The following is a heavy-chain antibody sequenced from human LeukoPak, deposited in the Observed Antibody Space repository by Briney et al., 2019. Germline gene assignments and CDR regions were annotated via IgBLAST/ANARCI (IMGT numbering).Heavy chain of an antibody. V-gene: IGHV1-69*13. D-gene: IGHD4-17*01. CDR3: ARDPGDYGDYLLDY. CDR2: IIPIFGTA. CDR1: GGTFSSCA. J-gene: IGHJ4*02. Sequence: SVKVSCKASGGTFSSCAISWVRQAPGQGLEWMGGIIPIFGTANYAQKFQGRVTITADESTSTAYMELSSLRSEDTAVYYCARDPGDYGDYLLDYWGQGTLVTVSS.